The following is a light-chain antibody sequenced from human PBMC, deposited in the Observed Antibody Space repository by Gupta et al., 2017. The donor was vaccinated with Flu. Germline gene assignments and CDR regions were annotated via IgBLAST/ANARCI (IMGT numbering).Light chain of an antibody. CDR1: PSLLHSNGYNY. CDR3: MQALQTPGT. Sequence: DSVMTQSPLSLPVPPGKTASISCRSSPSLLHSNGYNYFDWYLQKPGQSPQLLIYLGSNRASGVPDRFSGSGSGTDFTLKISRVEAEDVGVYYCMQALQTPGTFGGGTKVEIK. J-gene: IGKJ4*01. V-gene: IGKV2-28*01. CDR2: LGS.